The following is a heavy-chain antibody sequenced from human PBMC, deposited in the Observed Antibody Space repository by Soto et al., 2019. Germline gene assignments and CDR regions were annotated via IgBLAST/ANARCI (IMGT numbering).Heavy chain of an antibody. D-gene: IGHD3-10*01. J-gene: IGHJ6*02. CDR2: INHSGST. CDR3: ARKKKGLLWVGRGGMDV. CDR1: GGSFSGYY. V-gene: IGHV4-34*01. Sequence: QVQLQQWGAGLLKPSETLSLTCAVYGGSFSGYYWSWIRQPPGKGLEWIGEINHSGSTNYNPSLRSRVTITVDPSKNQFSLKLSSVTAADTAVYYCARKKKGLLWVGRGGMDVWGQGTTVTVSS.